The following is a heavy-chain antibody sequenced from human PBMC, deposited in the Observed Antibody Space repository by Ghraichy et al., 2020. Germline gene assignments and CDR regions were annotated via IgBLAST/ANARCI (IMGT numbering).Heavy chain of an antibody. D-gene: IGHD1-14*01. Sequence: ASVKVSCKASGYTFSHYAVHRVRQAPGQRLEWMGWINAGDGNTKYSQKFQGRVTLTRDTSASTAYMELSSLRSEDTAVYYCARVLPTTATPGFDFWGQGTQVIVSS. CDR1: GYTFSHYA. V-gene: IGHV1-3*01. CDR2: INAGDGNT. J-gene: IGHJ4*02. CDR3: ARVLPTTATPGFDF.